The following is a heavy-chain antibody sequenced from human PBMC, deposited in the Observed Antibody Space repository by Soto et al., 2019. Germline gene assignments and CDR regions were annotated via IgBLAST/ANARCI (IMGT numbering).Heavy chain of an antibody. CDR2: ISSSSSYI. J-gene: IGHJ6*02. V-gene: IGHV3-21*01. CDR1: GFTFSSYS. Sequence: EVQLVESGGGLVKPGGSLRLSCAASGFTFSSYSMNWVRQAPGKGLEWVSSISSSSSYIYYADSVKGRFTISRDNAKNSLYLQMNSLRAEDTAVYYCARDYCSGGSCYSYYGMDVWGQGTTVTVSS. D-gene: IGHD2-15*01. CDR3: ARDYCSGGSCYSYYGMDV.